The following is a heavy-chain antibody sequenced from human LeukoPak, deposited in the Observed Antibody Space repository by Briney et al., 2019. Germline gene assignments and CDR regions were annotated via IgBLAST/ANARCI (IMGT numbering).Heavy chain of an antibody. Sequence: SETLSLSCAVYGGSFSRYYWSWSRQPPGKGLEWIGEIDHRGSTNYNPSLKSRVTISVDTSKNQFSLRLSSVTTADTAVYYCVTPIGDSSTSEHWGQGTLVTVSS. CDR1: GGSFSRYY. V-gene: IGHV4-34*01. J-gene: IGHJ4*02. CDR2: IDHRGST. D-gene: IGHD6-13*01. CDR3: VTPIGDSSTSEH.